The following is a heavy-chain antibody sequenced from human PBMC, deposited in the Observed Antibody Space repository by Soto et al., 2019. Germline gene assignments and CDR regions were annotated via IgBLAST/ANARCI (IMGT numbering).Heavy chain of an antibody. CDR2: IYYSGST. J-gene: IGHJ6*02. V-gene: IGHV4-4*02. Sequence: SETLSLTCAVSGGSFTSNNWWTWVRQPPGQGLEWIGYIYYSGSTNYNPSLKSRVTMSVDTSKNQFSLKLSSVTAADTAVYYCARGGIAAAGTGFHYYYYGMDVWGQGTTVTVSS. D-gene: IGHD6-13*01. CDR1: GGSFTSNNW. CDR3: ARGGIAAAGTGFHYYYYGMDV.